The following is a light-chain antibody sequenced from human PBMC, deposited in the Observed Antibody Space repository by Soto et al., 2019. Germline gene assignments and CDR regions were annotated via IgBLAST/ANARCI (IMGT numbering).Light chain of an antibody. J-gene: IGKJ5*01. CDR2: DAS. Sequence: IQMTQSPSSLSASVGDRDTITCQASQDIAMNLNWYQHQPGKAPKLLIYDASSLQTGVPSRFSGSGSATHFTFTISSLQSEDIATYYCQQYDNLLPITFGQGTRLEIK. V-gene: IGKV1-33*01. CDR1: QDIAMN. CDR3: QQYDNLLPIT.